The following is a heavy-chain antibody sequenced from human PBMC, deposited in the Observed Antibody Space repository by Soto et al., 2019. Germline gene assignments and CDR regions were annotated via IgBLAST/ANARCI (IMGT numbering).Heavy chain of an antibody. V-gene: IGHV4-34*01. J-gene: IGHJ5*02. CDR3: ARAWFDP. CDR1: GGSLCGYY. CDR2: INHSGST. Sequence: PSETLSLTCAVYGGSLCGYYWSWIRQPPGKGLEWIGEINHSGSTNYNPSLKSRVTISVDTSKNQFSLKLSSVTAAETAVYYCARAWFDPWGQGTLVTVSS.